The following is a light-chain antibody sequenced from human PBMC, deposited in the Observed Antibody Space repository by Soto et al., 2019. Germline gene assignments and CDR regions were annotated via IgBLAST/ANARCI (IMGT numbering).Light chain of an antibody. V-gene: IGKV1-39*01. J-gene: IGKJ5*01. CDR2: SAS. Sequence: DIQMTQSPSSLSASVGGIVTITFRASQSISTYLNWYQQTPGKAPALLISSASTLQSGVPSRFSGSGSGTDFTLTISSLQPEDFATYYCQQSNSIPFTFGQGTRLEIK. CDR1: QSISTY. CDR3: QQSNSIPFT.